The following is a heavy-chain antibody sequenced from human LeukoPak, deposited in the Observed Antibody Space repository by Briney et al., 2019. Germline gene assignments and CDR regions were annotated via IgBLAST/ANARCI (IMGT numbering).Heavy chain of an antibody. J-gene: IGHJ4*02. D-gene: IGHD2-8*01. V-gene: IGHV3-23*01. CDR3: AKGCCTNGVCYWDY. CDR2: ISGSGGGA. CDR1: GFTSNTYA. Sequence: PGGSLRLSCAASGFTSNTYAMSWVRQAPGKGLEWVSTISGSGGGAYYPDSVKGRFTISRDNYKNTVYLQMNSLRAEDTAVYYCAKGCCTNGVCYWDYWGQGTLVTVSS.